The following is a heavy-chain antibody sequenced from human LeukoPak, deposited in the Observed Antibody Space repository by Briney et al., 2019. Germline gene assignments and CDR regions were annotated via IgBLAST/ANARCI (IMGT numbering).Heavy chain of an antibody. CDR2: ISSSSSYI. CDR3: ARDYYDSSGYWHDAFDI. D-gene: IGHD3-22*01. V-gene: IGHV3-21*01. Sequence: PGGSLRLSCAASGFTFSSYSMNWVRQAPGKGLEWVSSISSSSSYIYYADSAKGRFTISRDNAENSLYLQMNSLRAEDTAVYYCARDYYDSSGYWHDAFDIWGQGTMVTVSS. J-gene: IGHJ3*02. CDR1: GFTFSSYS.